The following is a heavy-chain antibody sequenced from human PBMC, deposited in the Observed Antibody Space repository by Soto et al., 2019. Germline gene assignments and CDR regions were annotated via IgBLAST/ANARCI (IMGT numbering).Heavy chain of an antibody. V-gene: IGHV4-31*03. CDR1: GGSISSGGYY. D-gene: IGHD4-4*01. CDR2: IYYSGST. CDR3: ARERDGYSYWYFDL. J-gene: IGHJ2*01. Sequence: QVQLQESGPGLVKPSQTLSLTCTVSGGSISSGGYYWSWIRQHPGKGLEWIGYIYYSGSTYYNPSLKSRVTMSVDTSKNQFSLKLSSVTAADTAVYYCARERDGYSYWYFDLWGRGTLVTVSS.